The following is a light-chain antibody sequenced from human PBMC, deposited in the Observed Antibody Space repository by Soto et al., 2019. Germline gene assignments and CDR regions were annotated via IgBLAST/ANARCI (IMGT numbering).Light chain of an antibody. CDR1: SSDVGGYNY. CDR2: EVS. V-gene: IGLV2-14*01. Sequence: QSVLTQPASVSGSPGQSITISCTGTSSDVGGYNYVSWYQQHPGKAPKLMIYEVSNRPSGVSNRFSGSKSGNTTSLTISGLQAEDEADYECSSYTSSSISYVVGTGTKVTVL. J-gene: IGLJ1*01. CDR3: SSYTSSSISYV.